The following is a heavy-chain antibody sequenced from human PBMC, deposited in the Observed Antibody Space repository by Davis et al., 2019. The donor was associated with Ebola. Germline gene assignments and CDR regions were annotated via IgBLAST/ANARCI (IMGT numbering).Heavy chain of an antibody. V-gene: IGHV4-34*01. Sequence: MPSETLSLTCAVYGGSFSGYYWSWIRQPPGEGLEWIGEINHSGSTNYNPSLKSRVTISVDKSKNQFSLKLSSVTAADTAVYYCARRIAVAGYFDYWGQGTLVTVSS. J-gene: IGHJ4*02. D-gene: IGHD6-19*01. CDR1: GGSFSGYY. CDR3: ARRIAVAGYFDY. CDR2: INHSGST.